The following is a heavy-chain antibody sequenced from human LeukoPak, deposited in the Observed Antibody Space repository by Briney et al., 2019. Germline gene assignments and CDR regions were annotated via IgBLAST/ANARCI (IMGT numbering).Heavy chain of an antibody. CDR3: ANSRLGIYDFWSGYYSLLLFDY. CDR2: INWNGGST. D-gene: IGHD3-3*01. CDR1: GFTFDDYG. J-gene: IGHJ4*02. Sequence: RPGGSLRLSCAASGFTFDDYGMSRVRQAPGKGLEWVSGINWNGGSTGYADSVKGRFTISRDNSKNTLYLQMNSLRAEDTAVYYCANSRLGIYDFWSGYYSLLLFDYWGQGTLVTVSS. V-gene: IGHV3-20*04.